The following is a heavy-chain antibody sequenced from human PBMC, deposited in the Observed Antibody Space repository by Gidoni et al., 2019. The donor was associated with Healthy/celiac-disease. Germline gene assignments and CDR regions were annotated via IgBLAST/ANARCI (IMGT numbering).Heavy chain of an antibody. CDR2: IYYSGST. J-gene: IGHJ4*02. V-gene: IGHV4-31*03. Sequence: QVQLQESGPGLVKPSQTLSLTCTVSGGSISSGGYYWIWIRQHPGKGLEWIVYIYYSGSTYYNPSLKSRVTISVDTSKNQFSLKLSSVTAADTAVYYCAREVYGDYSVRTDYWGQGTLVTVSS. D-gene: IGHD4-17*01. CDR3: AREVYGDYSVRTDY. CDR1: GGSISSGGYY.